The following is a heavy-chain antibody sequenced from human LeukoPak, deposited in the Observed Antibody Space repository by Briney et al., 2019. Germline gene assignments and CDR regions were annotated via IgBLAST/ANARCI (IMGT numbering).Heavy chain of an antibody. CDR2: INHSGST. Sequence: NPSETLSLTCAVYGGSFSGYYWSWIRQPPGKGLEWIGEINHSGSTNYNPSLKSRVTISVDTSKNQFSLKLSSVTAADTAVYYCASAEKYDFWSGCMDVWGQGTTVTVSS. CDR1: GGSFSGYY. V-gene: IGHV4-34*01. CDR3: ASAEKYDFWSGCMDV. D-gene: IGHD3-3*01. J-gene: IGHJ6*02.